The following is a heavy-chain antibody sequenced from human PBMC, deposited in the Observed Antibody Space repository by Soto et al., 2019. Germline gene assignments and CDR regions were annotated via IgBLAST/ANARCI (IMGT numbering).Heavy chain of an antibody. Sequence: SETLSLTCTVSGGSISSDIYYWGWIRQPPGKGLEWIGSIYYSGSTYYNPSLKSRVTISVHTSKNQFSLKLSSVTAADTAVYYCARQTPAPTSGYSRYYFDYWGQGTLVTAPQ. J-gene: IGHJ4*02. D-gene: IGHD3-3*01. V-gene: IGHV4-39*01. CDR3: ARQTPAPTSGYSRYYFDY. CDR2: IYYSGST. CDR1: GGSISSDIYY.